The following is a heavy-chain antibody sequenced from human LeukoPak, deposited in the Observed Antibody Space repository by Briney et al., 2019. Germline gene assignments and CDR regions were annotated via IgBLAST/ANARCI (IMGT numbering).Heavy chain of an antibody. CDR3: ASTSPY. Sequence: GGSLRLSCAASGFTFSSYAMNWVRQAPGKGLEWVAVISYDGSNKYYADSVKGRFTISRDNSKNTLYLQMNSLRAEDTAVYYCASTSPYWGQGTLVTVSS. D-gene: IGHD3-16*01. CDR2: ISYDGSNK. V-gene: IGHV3-30-3*01. J-gene: IGHJ4*02. CDR1: GFTFSSYA.